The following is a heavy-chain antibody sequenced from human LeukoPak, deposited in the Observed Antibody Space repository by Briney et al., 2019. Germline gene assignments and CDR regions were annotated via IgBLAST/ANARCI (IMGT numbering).Heavy chain of an antibody. CDR2: ISYDGSNK. CDR3: AKGYGSGSSWFDP. CDR1: GFTFSSYG. D-gene: IGHD3-10*01. Sequence: GGSLRLSCAASGFTFSSYGMHWVRQAPGKGLEWVAVISYDGSNKYYADSVKGRFTISRDNSKNTLYLQMNSLRAEDTAVYYCAKGYGSGSSWFDPWGQETLVTVSS. J-gene: IGHJ5*02. V-gene: IGHV3-30*18.